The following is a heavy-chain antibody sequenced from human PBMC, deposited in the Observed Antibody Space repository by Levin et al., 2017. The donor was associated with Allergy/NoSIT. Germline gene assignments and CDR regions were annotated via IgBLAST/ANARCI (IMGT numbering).Heavy chain of an antibody. V-gene: IGHV1-18*01. CDR2: ITAYNADT. CDR1: GYTFTSYG. J-gene: IGHJ4*02. CDR3: VRGLGPFEY. D-gene: IGHD3-10*01. Sequence: RASVKVSCKASGYTFTSYGFSWVRQAPGQGLEWMGWITAYNADTNFAQKFQGRVTMTTDTSTSTAYMELRSLRSDDTAVYYCVRGLGPFEYWGQGTLVTVSS.